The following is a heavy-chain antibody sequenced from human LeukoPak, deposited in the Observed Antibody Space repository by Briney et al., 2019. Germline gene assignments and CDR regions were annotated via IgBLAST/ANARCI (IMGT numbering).Heavy chain of an antibody. CDR3: ARALLGYSYGDFDY. Sequence: ASVKASCKASGYTFTGYYMHWVRQAPGQGLEWMGWINPNSGGTNYAQKFQGWVTMTRDTSISTAYMELSRLRSDDTAVYYCARALLGYSYGDFDYWGQGTLVTVSS. D-gene: IGHD5-18*01. CDR2: INPNSGGT. CDR1: GYTFTGYY. V-gene: IGHV1-2*04. J-gene: IGHJ4*02.